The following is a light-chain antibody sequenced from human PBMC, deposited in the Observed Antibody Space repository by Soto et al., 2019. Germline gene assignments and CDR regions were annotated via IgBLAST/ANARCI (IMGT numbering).Light chain of an antibody. CDR2: RAS. J-gene: IGKJ3*01. CDR1: QNINTW. Sequence: DVQMTQSPSTLSSSLGDRVTITCRASQNINTWVAWYQQKPGKAPNLLIYRASSLQSGVPSRFSGSGSGTDFTLTISSLQNADFATYYCQQSYSTTFTFGPGTKVDIK. CDR3: QQSYSTTFT. V-gene: IGKV1-39*01.